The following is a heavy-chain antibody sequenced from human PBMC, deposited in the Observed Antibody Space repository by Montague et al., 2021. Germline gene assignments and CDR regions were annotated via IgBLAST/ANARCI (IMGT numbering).Heavy chain of an antibody. CDR2: MRSSGSP. CDR3: GRDYWGSIDY. CDR1: GGSANGYD. J-gene: IGHJ4*01. V-gene: IGHV4-59*02. Sequence: SETLSLTCSVSGGSANGYDWSWIRQPPGKGLEWIGYMRSSGSPNYNPSFKSRLAISIDRSRNQFSLELSFVTAADTAIYFCGRDYWGSIDYWGHGILVTVSS. D-gene: IGHD7-27*01.